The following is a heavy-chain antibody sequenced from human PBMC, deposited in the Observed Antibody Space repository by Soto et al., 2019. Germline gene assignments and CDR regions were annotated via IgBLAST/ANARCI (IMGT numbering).Heavy chain of an antibody. J-gene: IGHJ4*02. V-gene: IGHV3-30-3*01. CDR1: GFTFSSYA. Sequence: QVQLVESGGGVVQPGRSLRLSCAASGFTFSSYAMHWVRQAPGEGLEWVAVISYDGSNKYSADSVKGRFTISRDNSKNTLYPQMNSLRAADTAVYYCARGGGGYCISTTCYAKNRDWGQGTLVTVSS. D-gene: IGHD2-2*01. CDR3: ARGGGGYCISTTCYAKNRD. CDR2: ISYDGSNK.